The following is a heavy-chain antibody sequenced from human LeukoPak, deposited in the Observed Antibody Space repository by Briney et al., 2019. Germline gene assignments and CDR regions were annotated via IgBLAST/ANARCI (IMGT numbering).Heavy chain of an antibody. CDR1: GYKFKNYG. D-gene: IGHD4-11*01. J-gene: IGHJ4*02. CDR2: VRADNGKT. CDR3: ARDRSNSDF. Sequence: ASVKVSCKTSGYKFKNYGISWVRQAPGQGLEWMGWVRADNGKTDYTQKFQDRVTMTADTSTNTAYMELRSLRSDDTAVCCARDRSNSDFWGQGTLVTVS. V-gene: IGHV1-18*01.